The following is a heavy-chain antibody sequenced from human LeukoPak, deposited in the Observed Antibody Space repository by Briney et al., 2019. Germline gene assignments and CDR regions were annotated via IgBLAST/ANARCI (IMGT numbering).Heavy chain of an antibody. CDR1: GFTFSDYY. CDR2: ISSSGSTI. J-gene: IGHJ3*02. Sequence: GSLRLSCAASGFTFSDYYMSWIRQAPGKGLEWVSYISSSGSTIYYADSVKSRFTISRDNAKNSLYLQMNSLRAEDTAVYYCARGPSTYYDYIWGSSMDIWGQGTMVTVSS. V-gene: IGHV3-11*01. CDR3: ARGPSTYYDYIWGSSMDI. D-gene: IGHD3-16*01.